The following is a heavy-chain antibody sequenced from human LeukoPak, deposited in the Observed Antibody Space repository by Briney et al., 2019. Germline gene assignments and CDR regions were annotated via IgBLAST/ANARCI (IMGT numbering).Heavy chain of an antibody. CDR3: ARGYSSGWYFDY. CDR1: GGSISSYY. J-gene: IGHJ4*02. V-gene: IGHV4-4*07. Sequence: SETLSLACTVSGGSISSYYWSWIRQPAGKGLEWIGRIYTSGSTNYNPSLKSRVTMSVDTSKNQFSLKLSSVTAADTAVYYCARGYSSGWYFDYWGQGTLVTVSS. CDR2: IYTSGST. D-gene: IGHD6-19*01.